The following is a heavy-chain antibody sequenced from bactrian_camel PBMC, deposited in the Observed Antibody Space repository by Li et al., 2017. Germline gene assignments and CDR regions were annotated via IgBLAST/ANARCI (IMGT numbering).Heavy chain of an antibody. D-gene: IGHD2*01. CDR2: ISRQGVA. CDR1: GIRFKAYD. J-gene: IGHJ6*01. V-gene: IGHV3S53*01. CDR3: AAVLASSGGYCQSWENFGS. Sequence: HVQLVESGGGVLQPGGSVRLSCVGYGIRFKAYDMGWYRQAPGNECELVSTISRQGVAFYGDLVKGRFTISQDNAKNTLYLQMNTLKPEDTAMYYCAAVLASSGGYCQSWENFGSWGQGTQVTVS.